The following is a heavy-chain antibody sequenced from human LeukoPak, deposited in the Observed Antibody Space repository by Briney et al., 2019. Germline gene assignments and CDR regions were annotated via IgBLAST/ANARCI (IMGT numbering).Heavy chain of an antibody. CDR3: ARSPAYYDFWSGTLP. D-gene: IGHD3-3*01. V-gene: IGHV3-48*04. Sequence: GGSLRLSCAASGFTFSSYSMNWVRQAPGKGLEWVSYISSSGSTIYYADSVKGRFTISRDNAKNSLYLQMNSLRAEDTAVYYCARSPAYYDFWSGTLPWGQGTLVTVSS. CDR2: ISSSGSTI. CDR1: GFTFSSYS. J-gene: IGHJ5*02.